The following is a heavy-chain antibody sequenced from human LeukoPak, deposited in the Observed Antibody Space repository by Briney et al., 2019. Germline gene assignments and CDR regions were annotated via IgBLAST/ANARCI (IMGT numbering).Heavy chain of an antibody. CDR3: AKSDSTSSFDY. V-gene: IGHV3-9*03. D-gene: IGHD2-2*01. J-gene: IGHJ4*02. CDR2: ISWNSGSI. Sequence: PGRSLRLSCAASGFTFDDYAMHWVRQAPGKGLEWVSGISWNSGSIGYADSVKGRFTISRDNAKNSLYLQMNSLRAEDMALYYCAKSDSTSSFDYWGQGTLVTVSS. CDR1: GFTFDDYA.